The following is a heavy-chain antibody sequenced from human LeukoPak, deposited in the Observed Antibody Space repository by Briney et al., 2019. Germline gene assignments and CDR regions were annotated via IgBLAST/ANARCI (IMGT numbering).Heavy chain of an antibody. Sequence: GGSLRLSCAASGFTFSSYAMSWVRQAPGKGLEWVSAISGSGGSTYYADSVKGRFTISRDNSKNTLYLQMNSLRAEDTAVHFCATTGGDYDILTGPPDYWGQGTLVTVSS. CDR3: ATTGGDYDILTGPPDY. J-gene: IGHJ4*02. D-gene: IGHD3-9*01. CDR2: ISGSGGST. V-gene: IGHV3-23*01. CDR1: GFTFSSYA.